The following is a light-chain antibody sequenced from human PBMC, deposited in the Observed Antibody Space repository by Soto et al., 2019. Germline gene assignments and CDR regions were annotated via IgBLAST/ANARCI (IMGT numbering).Light chain of an antibody. Sequence: DIQMTQSPSTLSGSVGDRVTIPCRASQTIRRWLAWYQQKPGKAPKLLISKASTLKSGVPSRFSGSGSGTEFTLTSSSLQPDDFASYYCQHYNSYSGAFGQGTKVDIK. CDR3: QHYNSYSGA. V-gene: IGKV1-5*03. J-gene: IGKJ1*01. CDR1: QTIRRW. CDR2: KAS.